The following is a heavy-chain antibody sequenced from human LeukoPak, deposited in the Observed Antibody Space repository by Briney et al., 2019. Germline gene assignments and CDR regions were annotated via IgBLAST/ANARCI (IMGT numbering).Heavy chain of an antibody. J-gene: IGHJ4*02. CDR3: ARVRGHYDSSGYFGTLYYFEY. D-gene: IGHD3-22*01. CDR1: GFTFSTYE. Sequence: GRSLRLSCAASGFTFSTYEMNWVRQAPGKGLEWVSYISGTGSTTYYADSVKGRFTISRDNAKNSLFLQMNSLWAEDTAVYYCARVRGHYDSSGYFGTLYYFEYWGQGTLVTVSS. V-gene: IGHV3-48*03. CDR2: ISGTGSTT.